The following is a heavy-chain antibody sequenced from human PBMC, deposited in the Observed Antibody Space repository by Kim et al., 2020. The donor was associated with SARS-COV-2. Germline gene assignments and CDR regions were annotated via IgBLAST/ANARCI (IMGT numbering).Heavy chain of an antibody. CDR1: GYTFTSYD. J-gene: IGHJ4*02. CDR3: ARGYHYYDSSGYYYKEYYFDY. Sequence: ASVKVSCKASGYTFTSYDINWVRQATGQGLEWMGWMNPNSGNTGYAQKFQGRVTMTRNTSISTAYMELSSLRSEDTAVYYCARGYHYYDSSGYYYKEYYFDYWGQGTLVTVSS. D-gene: IGHD3-22*01. CDR2: MNPNSGNT. V-gene: IGHV1-8*01.